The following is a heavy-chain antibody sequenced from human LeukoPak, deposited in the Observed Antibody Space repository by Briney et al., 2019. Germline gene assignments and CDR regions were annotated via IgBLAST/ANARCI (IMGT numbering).Heavy chain of an antibody. CDR2: IRYDGSNK. D-gene: IGHD3-22*01. CDR1: GFTFDDYT. J-gene: IGHJ4*02. CDR3: AKDPQLYDSSGEEYFDY. V-gene: IGHV3-30*02. Sequence: GGSLRLSCAASGFTFDDYTMHWVRQAPGKGLEWVAFIRYDGSNKYYADSVKGRFTISRDNSKNTLYLQMNSLRAEDTAVYYCAKDPQLYDSSGEEYFDYWGQGTLVTVSS.